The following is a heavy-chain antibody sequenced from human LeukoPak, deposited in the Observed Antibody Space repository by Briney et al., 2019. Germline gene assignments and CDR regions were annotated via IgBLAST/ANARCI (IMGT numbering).Heavy chain of an antibody. Sequence: GASVKVSCKASGYTFTGYYMHWVRQAPGQGLEWMGWINPKTGGTNYEQKFQGRVIMTRDTSISTAYMELSSLRSDDTAVYYCARHMTTATNWFDPWGQGTLVTVSS. CDR1: GYTFTGYY. J-gene: IGHJ5*02. V-gene: IGHV1-2*02. D-gene: IGHD1-1*01. CDR2: INPKTGGT. CDR3: ARHMTTATNWFDP.